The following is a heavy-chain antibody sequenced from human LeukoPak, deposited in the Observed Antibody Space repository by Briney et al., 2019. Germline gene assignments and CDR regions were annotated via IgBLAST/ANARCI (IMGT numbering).Heavy chain of an antibody. CDR1: GFIFSDHA. J-gene: IGHJ3*02. CDR2: ISYDGSRK. Sequence: GRPLRLSCAASGFIFSDHAMNWVRQAPGKGLEWVAMISYDGSRKYYADSVKGQFTISRDNFQNTLYLQMNSLRPDDTAVYSCARDRGSMVTTSGAFDIWGQGTMVIVSS. V-gene: IGHV3-30*04. D-gene: IGHD4-17*01. CDR3: ARDRGSMVTTSGAFDI.